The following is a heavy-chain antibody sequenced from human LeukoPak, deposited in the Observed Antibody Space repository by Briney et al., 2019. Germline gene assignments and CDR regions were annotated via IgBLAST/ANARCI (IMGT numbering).Heavy chain of an antibody. Sequence: GESLQISCKGSGYSFTNYWIGWVRQMPGKGLEWMGIIYPGDSDTKYSPSFEGQVTISADKSISTAYLQWSSLKASDTAMYYCVRPVGAFDIWGQGTMVIVSS. D-gene: IGHD2-2*01. V-gene: IGHV5-51*01. CDR1: GYSFTNYW. CDR2: IYPGDSDT. J-gene: IGHJ3*02. CDR3: VRPVGAFDI.